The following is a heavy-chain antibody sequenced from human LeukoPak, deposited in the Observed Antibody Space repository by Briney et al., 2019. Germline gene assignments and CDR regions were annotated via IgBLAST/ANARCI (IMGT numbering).Heavy chain of an antibody. V-gene: IGHV4-39*07. CDR1: GGSFSSRSSY. D-gene: IGHD3-9*01. J-gene: IGHJ4*02. Sequence: SETLSLTCTVSGGSFSSRSSYWVWIRQPPGKGLEWIGTISYSENTYYSPSLKSRVTISVDTSKNQFSLKVNSVTAADTAVYYCARGAILTGFSVDYWGQGTLVTVSS. CDR2: ISYSENT. CDR3: ARGAILTGFSVDY.